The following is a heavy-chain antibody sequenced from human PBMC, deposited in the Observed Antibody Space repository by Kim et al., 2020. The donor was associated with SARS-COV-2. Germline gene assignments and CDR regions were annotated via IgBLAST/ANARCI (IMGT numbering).Heavy chain of an antibody. D-gene: IGHD4-17*01. J-gene: IGHJ6*02. CDR2: INPSGGST. CDR3: ARDLTVTTQYYYYYYGMDV. V-gene: IGHV1-46*03. CDR1: GYTFTSYY. Sequence: ASVKVFCKASGYTFTSYYMHWVRQAPGQGLEWMGIINPSGGSTSYAQKFQGRVTMTRDTSTSTVHMELSSLRSEDTAVYYCARDLTVTTQYYYYYYGMDVWGQGTTVTVSS.